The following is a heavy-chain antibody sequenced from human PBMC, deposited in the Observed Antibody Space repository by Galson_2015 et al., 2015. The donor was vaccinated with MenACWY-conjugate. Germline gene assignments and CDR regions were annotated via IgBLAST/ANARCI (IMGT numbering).Heavy chain of an antibody. CDR2: ITRSSSYI. V-gene: IGHV3-21*01. CDR1: GFTFSSYT. J-gene: IGHJ4*02. Sequence: SLRLSCAASGFTFSSYTMNWVRQAPGKGLEWVSYITRSSSYIYFADSVKGRFTISRDNAKYSLYLQMNSLSAEDTAVYYCARDLEVCASGEFGYWGQATLVTVSS. CDR3: ARDLEVCASGEFGY. D-gene: IGHD1-1*01.